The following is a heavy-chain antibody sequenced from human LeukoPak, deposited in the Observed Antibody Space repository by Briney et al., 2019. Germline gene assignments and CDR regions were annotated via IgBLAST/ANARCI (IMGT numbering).Heavy chain of an antibody. CDR2: IKSKTDGGTT. CDR1: GFTFSNAW. Sequence: GSLELSCAASGFTFSNAWMNWVRQAPGKGLGWVGRIKSKTDGGTTDYAAPVKGRFTISRDDSKNTLYLQMNSLKAEDTAVYYCTTEGGDYELDYWGQGTLVTVSS. D-gene: IGHD3-16*01. V-gene: IGHV3-15*07. J-gene: IGHJ4*02. CDR3: TTEGGDYELDY.